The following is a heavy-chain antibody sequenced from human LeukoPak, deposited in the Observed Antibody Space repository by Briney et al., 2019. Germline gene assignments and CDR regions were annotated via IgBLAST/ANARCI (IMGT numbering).Heavy chain of an antibody. CDR2: INHSGST. V-gene: IGHV4-34*01. D-gene: IGHD3-22*01. CDR1: GGSISSYY. Sequence: SETLSLTCTVSGGSISSYYWSWIRQPPGKGLEWIGEINHSGSTNYNPSLKSRVTISVDTSKNQFSLKLSSVTAADTAVYYCARHSYYYDSSGYSNWFDPWGQGTLVTVSS. CDR3: ARHSYYYDSSGYSNWFDP. J-gene: IGHJ5*02.